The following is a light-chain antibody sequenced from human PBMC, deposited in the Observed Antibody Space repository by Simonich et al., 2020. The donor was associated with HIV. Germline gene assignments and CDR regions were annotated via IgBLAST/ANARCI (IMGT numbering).Light chain of an antibody. CDR3: QQYYITPHT. CDR1: QSVLYSSNNKNY. J-gene: IGKJ1*01. CDR2: WAS. Sequence: DIVMTQSPDSLAVSLGERATINCKSSQSVLYSSNNKNYLAWYQQKPGQPPKLLIYWASNREFGVTDRFSGSGSETDFTLTISSLQAEDVAVYYCQQYYITPHTFGQGTKVESK. V-gene: IGKV4-1*01.